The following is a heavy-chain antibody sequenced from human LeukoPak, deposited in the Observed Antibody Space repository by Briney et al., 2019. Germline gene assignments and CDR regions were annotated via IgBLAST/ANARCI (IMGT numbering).Heavy chain of an antibody. D-gene: IGHD5-12*01. CDR1: RYTFTSYD. CDR2: MNPNSGST. J-gene: IGHJ4*02. CDR3: ARGRSTGYPYYFEY. V-gene: IGHV1-8*03. Sequence: ASVKVSCKASRYTFTSYDINWVPQATGQGLEWMGWMNPNSGSTGYAQKFQGRVTITRNTSISTAYMELSGLRSEDTAVYYCARGRSTGYPYYFEYWGQGTLVTVSS.